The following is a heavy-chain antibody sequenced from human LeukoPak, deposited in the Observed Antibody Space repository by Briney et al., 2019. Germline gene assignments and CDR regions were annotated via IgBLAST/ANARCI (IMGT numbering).Heavy chain of an antibody. V-gene: IGHV3-30*02. D-gene: IGHD5-24*01. CDR1: GFTFSSYG. CDR2: IRYDGSNK. J-gene: IGHJ4*02. Sequence: GGSLRLSCAASGFTFSSYGMHWVRQAPGKGLEWVAFIRYDGSNKYYADSVKGRFTISRDNSKNTLYLQMNSLRAEDTAVYYCAKALWLQFGTVFDYWGQGTLVTVSS. CDR3: AKALWLQFGTVFDY.